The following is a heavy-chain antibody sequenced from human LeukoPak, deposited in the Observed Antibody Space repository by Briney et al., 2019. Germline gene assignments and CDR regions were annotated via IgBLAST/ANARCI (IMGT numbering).Heavy chain of an antibody. V-gene: IGHV4-34*01. CDR2: INPSGST. J-gene: IGHJ4*02. CDR1: GGSFSGYY. CDR3: ARGRRENKYSSGWSTGGDY. Sequence: SETLSLTCAVYGGSFSGYYWSWIRQPPRQGLEWIGEINPSGSTNSNPSLKSRVTISVDTSKNQFSLNLSSVTAADTAVYYCARGRRENKYSSGWSTGGDYWGQGTLVTVSS. D-gene: IGHD6-19*01.